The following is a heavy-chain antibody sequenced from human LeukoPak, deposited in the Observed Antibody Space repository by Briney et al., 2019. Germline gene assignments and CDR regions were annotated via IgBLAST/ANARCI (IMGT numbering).Heavy chain of an antibody. CDR1: RFTFSSYW. Sequence: GGSLRLSCAASRFTFSSYWIHWVRQAPGKGLVWVSRINSDGSSTTYADSVKGRFTISRDNAKNTLYLQMNSLRAEDTAVYYCARVAGSYAAPDYWGQGTLVTVSS. J-gene: IGHJ4*02. CDR3: ARVAGSYAAPDY. D-gene: IGHD3-16*01. V-gene: IGHV3-74*01. CDR2: INSDGSST.